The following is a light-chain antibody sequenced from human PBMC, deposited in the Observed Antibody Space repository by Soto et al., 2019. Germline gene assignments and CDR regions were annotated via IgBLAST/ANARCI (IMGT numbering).Light chain of an antibody. CDR3: QQYNSYSSIT. V-gene: IGKV1-5*03. CDR1: QSIDSW. J-gene: IGKJ5*01. Sequence: DVQMTQSPSTLSASVGDRVTITCRASQSIDSWVAWYQQKPGKAPNLLIYKASTLETGVPSRFSGSGSGTEFTLTISSLQSDDFATYYCQQYNSYSSITFGQGTRLEIK. CDR2: KAS.